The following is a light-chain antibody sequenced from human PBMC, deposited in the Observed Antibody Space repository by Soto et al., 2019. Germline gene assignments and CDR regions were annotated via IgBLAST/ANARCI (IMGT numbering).Light chain of an antibody. CDR3: QQSYSTPQT. CDR1: QAVNTR. V-gene: IGKV3D-11*01. J-gene: IGKJ2*01. Sequence: EIVLTQSPATLSSFPGDRVTLSCRASQAVNTRLAWYQHRPGQAPRLLIYLASNRAAGVPARFSGSGSGTDFTLTISSLQPEDFATYYCQQSYSTPQTFGQGTKLEIK. CDR2: LAS.